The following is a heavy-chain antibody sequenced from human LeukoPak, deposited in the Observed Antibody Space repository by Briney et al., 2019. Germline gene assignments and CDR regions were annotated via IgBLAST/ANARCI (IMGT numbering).Heavy chain of an antibody. D-gene: IGHD3-10*01. CDR3: ARSPTLIWFGERIMDV. Sequence: PSETLSLTCTVSGGSISSSSYYWGWIRQPPGKGLEWIGEINHSGSTNYNPSLKSRVTISVDTSKNQFSLKLSSVTAADTAVYYCARSPTLIWFGERIMDVWGKGTTVTISS. J-gene: IGHJ6*03. CDR1: GGSISSSSYY. V-gene: IGHV4-39*07. CDR2: INHSGST.